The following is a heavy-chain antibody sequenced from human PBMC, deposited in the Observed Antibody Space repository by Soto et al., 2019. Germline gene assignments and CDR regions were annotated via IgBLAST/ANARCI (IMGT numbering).Heavy chain of an antibody. CDR1: GYSFTSYW. J-gene: IGHJ6*02. D-gene: IGHD2-15*01. Sequence: GESLKISCKGSGYSFTSYWIGWVRQMPGKSLEWMGIIYPGDSDTRYSPSFQGQVTISADKSISTAYLQWSSLKASDTAMYYCASSSGGRSSDYYYGMDVWGQGTTVTVSS. V-gene: IGHV5-51*01. CDR3: ASSSGGRSSDYYYGMDV. CDR2: IYPGDSDT.